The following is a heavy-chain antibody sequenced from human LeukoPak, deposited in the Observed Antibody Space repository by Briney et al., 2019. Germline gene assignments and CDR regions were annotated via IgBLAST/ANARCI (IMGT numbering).Heavy chain of an antibody. Sequence: ASVNVSRKVSGYTFTVYYMHGVRQARGQGREWMGWINSNSGGTNYAQEFQGWVTMTRDTYISTAYMEMSRLRSDDTAVYYCARGGSGSYLSPAFYGMDVWGKGTTVTVSS. CDR3: ARGGSGSYLSPAFYGMDV. D-gene: IGHD3-10*01. J-gene: IGHJ6*04. CDR2: INSNSGGT. CDR1: GYTFTVYY. V-gene: IGHV1-2*04.